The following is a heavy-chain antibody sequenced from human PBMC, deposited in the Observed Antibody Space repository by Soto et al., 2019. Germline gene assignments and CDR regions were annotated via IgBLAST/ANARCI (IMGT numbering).Heavy chain of an antibody. J-gene: IGHJ4*02. V-gene: IGHV3-33*01. D-gene: IGHD3-10*01. CDR3: ARDAYGSGSYVDY. CDR2: MWYDGSNN. Sequence: QVQLVESGGGVVQPGRSLRLSCAASGFTFSPYGMHWVRQAPGKGLEWVAVMWYDGSNNHYADSVKGRFTISRDNSKNPLYLQMNSLRAEDTAVYYCARDAYGSGSYVDYWGQGTLVTVSS. CDR1: GFTFSPYG.